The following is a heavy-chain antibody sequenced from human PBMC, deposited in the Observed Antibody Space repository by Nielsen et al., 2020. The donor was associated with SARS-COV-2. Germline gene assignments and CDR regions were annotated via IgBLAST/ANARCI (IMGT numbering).Heavy chain of an antibody. V-gene: IGHV3-66*01. CDR1: GLAVSSNY. Sequence: GGSLRLSCAASGLAVSSNYMNWVRQAPGKGLEWVSGISWNSGSIGYADSVKGRFTISRDNSNNTLFLQMDSLTADDTAVYFCARLSNFWSGYNDYWGQGTLVTVSS. D-gene: IGHD3-3*01. CDR2: SWNSGSI. CDR3: ARLSNFWSGYNDY. J-gene: IGHJ4*02.